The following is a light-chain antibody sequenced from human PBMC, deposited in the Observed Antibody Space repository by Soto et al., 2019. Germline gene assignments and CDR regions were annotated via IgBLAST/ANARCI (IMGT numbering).Light chain of an antibody. CDR2: DAS. CDR3: QQRSNWPPKGT. CDR1: QSVSSY. V-gene: IGKV3-11*01. J-gene: IGKJ1*01. Sequence: EIVLTQSPATLSLSPGERATLSCRASQSVSSYLAWYQQKPGQAPRLLIYDASNRATGIPARFSGSGSGTDFTLTIRSLEPEDFAVYYCQQRSNWPPKGTFGQGTKVDI.